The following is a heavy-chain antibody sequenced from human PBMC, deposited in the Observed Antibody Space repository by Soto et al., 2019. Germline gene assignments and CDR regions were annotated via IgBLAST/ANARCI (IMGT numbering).Heavy chain of an antibody. J-gene: IGHJ5*02. V-gene: IGHV1-18*04. CDR3: ARVRLNYDILTGYLTNWFDP. CDR1: GYTFTSYG. Sequence: ASVKVSCKASGYTFTSYGISWVRQAPGQGLEWMGWISAYNGNTNYAQKPQGRVTMTTDTSTSTAYMELRSLRSDDTAVYYCARVRLNYDILTGYLTNWFDPWGQGTLVTVSS. D-gene: IGHD3-9*01. CDR2: ISAYNGNT.